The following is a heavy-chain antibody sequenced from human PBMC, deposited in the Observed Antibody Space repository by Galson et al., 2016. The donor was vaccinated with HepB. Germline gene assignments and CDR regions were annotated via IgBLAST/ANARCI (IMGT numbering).Heavy chain of an antibody. V-gene: IGHV3-30*04. D-gene: IGHD3-10*01. CDR1: GFTFRDYA. CDR2: VSYSGSNE. J-gene: IGHJ4*02. CDR3: ARGSGYPISGSHDY. Sequence: SLRLSCAASGFTFRDYAIHWVRQAPGKGLEWVALVSYSGSNEYYGDSVKCRMTSSRDNSKSTLYLHINNPRAEDTAVYYCARGSGYPISGSHDYWGQGTLVTVSS.